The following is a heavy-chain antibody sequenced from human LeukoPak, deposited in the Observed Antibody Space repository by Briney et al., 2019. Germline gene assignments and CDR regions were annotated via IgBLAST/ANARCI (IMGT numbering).Heavy chain of an antibody. Sequence: SETLSLTCAVYGGSFSGYYWSWIRQPPGKGLEWTGEINHSGSTNYNPSLKSRVTISVDTSKNQFSLKLSSVTAADTAVYYCASSSVTTKVADYWGQGTLVTVSS. D-gene: IGHD4-11*01. CDR3: ASSSVTTKVADY. CDR1: GGSFSGYY. J-gene: IGHJ4*02. V-gene: IGHV4-34*01. CDR2: INHSGST.